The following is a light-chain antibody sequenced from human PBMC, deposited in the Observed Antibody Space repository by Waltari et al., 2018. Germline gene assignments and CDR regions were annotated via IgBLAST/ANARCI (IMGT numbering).Light chain of an antibody. CDR3: LQSFSTPRYS. J-gene: IGKJ2*03. CDR2: ATS. CDR1: QSIGYY. V-gene: IGKV1-39*01. Sequence: DIQMTQSPSSLSASVGDRVTITCRESQSIGYYLNWYQQKPGKAPNLLIYATSTLQSGVPSRFSGTGSGTDFTLTISSLQPEDFAAYYCLQSFSTPRYSFGQGTKLEIK.